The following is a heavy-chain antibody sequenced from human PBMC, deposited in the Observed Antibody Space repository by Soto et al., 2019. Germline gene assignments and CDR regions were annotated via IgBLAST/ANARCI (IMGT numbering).Heavy chain of an antibody. D-gene: IGHD2-15*01. CDR1: GYTFTSYA. V-gene: IGHV1-3*01. Sequence: ASVKVSCKASGYTFTSYAIHWVRQAPGQRLEWMGWINAGNGNTKYSQKFQGRVTITRDTSASTAYMELSSLRSEDTAVYYCARELGYCRGGSCFAVLVIGGQGTMFT. CDR3: ARELGYCRGGSCFAVLVI. CDR2: INAGNGNT. J-gene: IGHJ3*02.